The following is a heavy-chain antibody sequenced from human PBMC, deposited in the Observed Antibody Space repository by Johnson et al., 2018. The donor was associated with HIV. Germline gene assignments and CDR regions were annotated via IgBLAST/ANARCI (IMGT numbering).Heavy chain of an antibody. Sequence: EVQLVESGGGLVKPGGSLRLSCAASGFTFSNAWMSWVRQAPGKGLEWVGRIKSKTDGGTTDYAAPVKGRFTISRDDSKNTLYLQMNSLKTEDTAVYYCTTETYYYDSSGYYYGHAFDIWGQGTMVTVSS. CDR1: GFTFSNAW. CDR3: TTETYYYDSSGYYYGHAFDI. J-gene: IGHJ3*02. D-gene: IGHD3-22*01. V-gene: IGHV3-15*01. CDR2: IKSKTDGGTT.